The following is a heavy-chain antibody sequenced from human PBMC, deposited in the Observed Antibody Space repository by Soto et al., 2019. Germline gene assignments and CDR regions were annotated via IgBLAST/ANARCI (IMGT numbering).Heavy chain of an antibody. D-gene: IGHD4-17*01. J-gene: IGHJ3*02. CDR2: ISHSGSST. V-gene: IGHV3-23*01. Sequence: GGSLRLSCAASGFTFSTYAMRWVRQAPGKGLEWVSAISHSGSSTYFADSVKGRFTISRDNSINTLYLQMNSLRTEDSAVYFCAHPRGYGVFDAYDIWGQGTMVTVSS. CDR3: AHPRGYGVFDAYDI. CDR1: GFTFSTYA.